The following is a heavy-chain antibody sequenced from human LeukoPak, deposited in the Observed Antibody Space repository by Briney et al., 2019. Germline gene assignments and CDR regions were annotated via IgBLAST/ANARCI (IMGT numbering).Heavy chain of an antibody. CDR3: AKGYSSFQY. D-gene: IGHD1-26*01. CDR2: ISGSGGDT. V-gene: IGHV3-23*01. Sequence: GGSLRLSCATSGFTFSSYAMSWVRQAPGKGLEWVSSISGSGGDTFYADSVKGRFTISRDNSRNTLHLQMNSLRAEDTAVYYCAKGYSSFQYWGQGTLVTVSS. CDR1: GFTFSSYA. J-gene: IGHJ4*02.